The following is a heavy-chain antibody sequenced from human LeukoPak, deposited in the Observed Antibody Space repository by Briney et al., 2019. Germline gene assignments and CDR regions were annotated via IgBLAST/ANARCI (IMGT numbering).Heavy chain of an antibody. V-gene: IGHV4-39*01. D-gene: IGHD6-19*01. CDR2: IYYSGST. Sequence: SETLSLTCTVSGGSISSSSYYWGWIRQPPGKGLEWIGGIYYSGSTYYNPSLKSRVTISVDTSKNQFSLKLSSVTAADTAVYYCARRLGSGWIENWFDPWGQGTLVTVSS. J-gene: IGHJ5*02. CDR3: ARRLGSGWIENWFDP. CDR1: GGSISSSSYY.